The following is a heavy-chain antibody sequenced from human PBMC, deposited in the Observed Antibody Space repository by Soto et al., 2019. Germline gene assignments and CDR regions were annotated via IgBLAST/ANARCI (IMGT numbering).Heavy chain of an antibody. J-gene: IGHJ6*02. CDR2: IFSNDEK. V-gene: IGHV2-26*01. CDR3: AQISRYRSRWSWGNCHYYGLDV. Sequence: QVTLKESGPVLVKPTETLTLTCTVSGFSLNTATMGVSWIRQPPGKALEWLAHIFSNDEKSYSTSLRNRLTISKDTSESQVVLTMSNMDPVDTATFYCAQISRYRSRWSWGNCHYYGLDVWGQGTTVTVSS. CDR1: GFSLNTATMG. D-gene: IGHD3-3*01.